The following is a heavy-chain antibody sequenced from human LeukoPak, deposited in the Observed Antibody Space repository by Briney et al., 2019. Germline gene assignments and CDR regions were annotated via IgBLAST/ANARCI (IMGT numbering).Heavy chain of an antibody. Sequence: ASVKVSCKTSGYTFTSYGISWVRQAPGQGLEWMGWISAYNGNTSYAQKFQGRVTMTTDTSTSTAYMDLRSLRSDDTAVYYCARDRVSGYQLPVYYYYYYYMDVWGKGTTVTVSS. V-gene: IGHV1-18*01. CDR2: ISAYNGNT. J-gene: IGHJ6*03. CDR1: GYTFTSYG. D-gene: IGHD2-2*01. CDR3: ARDRVSGYQLPVYYYYYYYMDV.